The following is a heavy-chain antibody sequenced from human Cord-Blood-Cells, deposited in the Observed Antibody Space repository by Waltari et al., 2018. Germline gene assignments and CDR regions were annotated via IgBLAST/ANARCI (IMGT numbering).Heavy chain of an antibody. CDR3: ATTGGSAYGMDV. V-gene: IGHV5-51*01. CDR1: GSPFTLYW. J-gene: IGHJ6*02. D-gene: IGHD3-10*01. CDR2: ICPGNSDT. Sequence: VQLVQSGAAVNMPGESLKIPCKGSGSPFTLYWLGWVRQVPGKCLEWMGIICPGNSDTRYSPAVQGQVTISADKSISTAYLQWSSLKASDTAMYYCATTGGSAYGMDVWGQGTTVTVSS.